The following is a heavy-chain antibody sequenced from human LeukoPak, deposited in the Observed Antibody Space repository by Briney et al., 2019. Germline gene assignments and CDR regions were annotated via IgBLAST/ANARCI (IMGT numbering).Heavy chain of an antibody. D-gene: IGHD3-10*01. V-gene: IGHV4-59*08. Sequence: SETLSLTCTVSGGSISSYYWSWIRQPPGKGLEWIGYIYYSGSTNYNPSLKSRVTISVDTSKNQFSLKLSSVTAADTAVYYCARHYGSWRLLYLRWFDPWGQGTLVTVSS. CDR2: IYYSGST. J-gene: IGHJ5*02. CDR1: GGSISSYY. CDR3: ARHYGSWRLLYLRWFDP.